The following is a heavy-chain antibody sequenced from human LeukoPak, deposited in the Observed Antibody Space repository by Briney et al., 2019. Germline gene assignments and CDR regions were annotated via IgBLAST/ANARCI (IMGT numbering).Heavy chain of an antibody. D-gene: IGHD4-23*01. J-gene: IGHJ4*02. Sequence: SETLSLTCTVSGGSISSYYWTWIRQPPGKGLEWIGYIYYSGSTNYNPSLKSRVTISVDTSKDQFSLRLSSVTAADTAVYYCARDMTSVGPDYWGQGTLVTVSS. CDR1: GGSISSYY. V-gene: IGHV4-59*01. CDR2: IYYSGST. CDR3: ARDMTSVGPDY.